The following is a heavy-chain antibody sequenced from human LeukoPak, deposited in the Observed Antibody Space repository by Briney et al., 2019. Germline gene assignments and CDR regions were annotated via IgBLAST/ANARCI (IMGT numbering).Heavy chain of an antibody. CDR2: IDSDGSNT. J-gene: IGHJ4*02. Sequence: GGSLRLSCAASGFTFNNYWMHWVRQAPGKGLVWVSRIDSDGSNTNYADSVKGRFTVSRDNAKNTLYLQMNSLRAEDTAVYYCARDDYGDYYFDYWGQGTLVTVSP. D-gene: IGHD4-17*01. CDR1: GFTFNNYW. CDR3: ARDDYGDYYFDY. V-gene: IGHV3-74*01.